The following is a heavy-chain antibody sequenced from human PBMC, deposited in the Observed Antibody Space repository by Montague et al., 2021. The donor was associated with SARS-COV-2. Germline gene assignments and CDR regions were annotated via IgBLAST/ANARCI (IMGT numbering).Heavy chain of an antibody. Sequence: SLRLSCAASGFTFSSYGMHWVRQAPGKGLEWVAVIWYDGSNKYYADSVKGRFTISRDNSKNTLYLQMNSLRAEDTAVYYCARILSYYYGMDVWGRGTTVTVSS. V-gene: IGHV3-33*01. CDR2: IWYDGSNK. J-gene: IGHJ6*02. CDR1: GFTFSSYG. CDR3: ARILSYYYGMDV. D-gene: IGHD2-15*01.